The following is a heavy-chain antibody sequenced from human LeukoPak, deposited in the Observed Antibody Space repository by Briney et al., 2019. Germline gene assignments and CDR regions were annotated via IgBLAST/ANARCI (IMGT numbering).Heavy chain of an antibody. CDR2: INHSGST. Sequence: SETLSLTCSVSDYSISSGYYWSWIRQPPGKGLEWIGEINHSGSTNYNPSLKSRVTISVDTSKNQFSLKLSSVTAADTAVYYCARPYYYGSGSYSRNGVMDVWGKGTTVTISS. CDR1: DYSISSGYY. V-gene: IGHV4-38-2*02. D-gene: IGHD3-10*01. CDR3: ARPYYYGSGSYSRNGVMDV. J-gene: IGHJ6*04.